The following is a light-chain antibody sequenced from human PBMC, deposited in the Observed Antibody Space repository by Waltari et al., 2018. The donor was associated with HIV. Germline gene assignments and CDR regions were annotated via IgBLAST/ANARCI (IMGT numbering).Light chain of an antibody. CDR2: AAS. CDR1: QSINTN. J-gene: IGKJ1*01. Sequence: DIQMTQSPSSLSTSVGDKVTITCRASQSINTNLNWYQQRPGKAPKLLIYAASSLQAGVPSSFSGSGSGTDFTLPISSLQTEDFATYFCQQSSTTPPTFVQLTKVE. CDR3: QQSSTTPPT. V-gene: IGKV1-39*01.